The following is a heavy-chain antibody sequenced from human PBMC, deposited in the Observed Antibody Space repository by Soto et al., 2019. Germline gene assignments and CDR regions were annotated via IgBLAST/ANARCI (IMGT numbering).Heavy chain of an antibody. CDR3: ARDRLLGTMRVANFDY. Sequence: QVQLVESGGGVVQPGRSLRLSCAASGFTFSSYGMHWVRQAPGKGLEWVAVIWYDGSNKYYADSVKGRFTISRDNSKNTLYLQMNRLRAEDTAVYYCARDRLLGTMRVANFDYWGQGTLVTVSS. V-gene: IGHV3-33*01. D-gene: IGHD3-22*01. CDR2: IWYDGSNK. CDR1: GFTFSSYG. J-gene: IGHJ4*02.